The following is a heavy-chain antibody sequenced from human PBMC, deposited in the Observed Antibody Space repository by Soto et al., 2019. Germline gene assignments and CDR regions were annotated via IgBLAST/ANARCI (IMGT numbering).Heavy chain of an antibody. J-gene: IGHJ3*02. V-gene: IGHV5-10-1*01. CDR2: IDPSDSYS. CDR1: GYSFTSYW. D-gene: IGHD3-9*01. Sequence: RGESLKISCKVSGYSFTSYWISWVRQMPGKGLEWMGRIDPSDSYSNYSPSFQGHVTISADKSISTAYLQWSSLKASDTAMYYCARHSRDYDILTGYYTADAFDIWGQGTTVTVSS. CDR3: ARHSRDYDILTGYYTADAFDI.